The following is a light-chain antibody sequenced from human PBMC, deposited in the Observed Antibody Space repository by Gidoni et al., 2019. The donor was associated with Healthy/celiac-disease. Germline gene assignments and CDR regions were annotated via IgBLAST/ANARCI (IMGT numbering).Light chain of an antibody. V-gene: IGLV2-23*01. CDR2: EGS. CDR3: CSYAGPYVV. J-gene: IGLJ2*01. Sequence: QSALTQPASVSGSPGQSITIACTGTSSDVGSDNLVSWYQQNPGKAPKLMIYEGSKRPSGVSNRFSGSKSGNTASLTISGLQAEDEADYYCCSYAGPYVVFGGGTKLTVL. CDR1: SSDVGSDNL.